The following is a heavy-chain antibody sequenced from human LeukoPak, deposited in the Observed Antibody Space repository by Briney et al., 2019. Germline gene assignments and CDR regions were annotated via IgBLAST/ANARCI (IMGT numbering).Heavy chain of an antibody. CDR1: GGSIISSSSY. CDR3: ARHLPYNTVTFDY. D-gene: IGHD4-17*01. Sequence: SETLPLTCTVSGGSIISSSSYWGWIRQPPGKGLEWIGSIYYSGSAYYNPSLKSRVTLSLDTSKNQFSLKLSSVTAADTAVYYCARHLPYNTVTFDYWGQGTLVTVSS. V-gene: IGHV4-39*01. CDR2: IYYSGSA. J-gene: IGHJ4*02.